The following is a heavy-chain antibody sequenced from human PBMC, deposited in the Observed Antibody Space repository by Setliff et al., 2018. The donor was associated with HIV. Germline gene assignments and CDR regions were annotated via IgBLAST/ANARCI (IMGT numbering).Heavy chain of an antibody. Sequence: LSLTCTVSGGSISGYHWNWLRQTPGKGLELIGYIYTSRGTNYNHSLRTRVIISVDTSNQFSLKLSSVTAADAAVYYCARSPSYRSSWEYYFDYWGQGILVTVSS. J-gene: IGHJ4*02. D-gene: IGHD6-13*01. CDR2: IYTSRGT. CDR1: GGSISGYH. CDR3: ARSPSYRSSWEYYFDY. V-gene: IGHV4-4*09.